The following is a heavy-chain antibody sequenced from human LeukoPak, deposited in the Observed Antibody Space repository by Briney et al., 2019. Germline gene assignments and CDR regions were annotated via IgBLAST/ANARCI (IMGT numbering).Heavy chain of an antibody. D-gene: IGHD3-22*01. CDR2: IYYSGST. Sequence: SETLSLTCTVSGYSISSGYYWGWIRQPPGKGLEWIGYIYYSGSTNYNPSLKSRVTISVETSKNEFSLKLRSVTAADTAVYYCARGPYSYDSSGAFDIWGQGTMVTVSS. J-gene: IGHJ3*02. V-gene: IGHV4-61*01. CDR1: GYSISSGYY. CDR3: ARGPYSYDSSGAFDI.